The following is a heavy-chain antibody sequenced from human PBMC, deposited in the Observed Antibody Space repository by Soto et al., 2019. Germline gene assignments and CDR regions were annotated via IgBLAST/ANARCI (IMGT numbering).Heavy chain of an antibody. CDR2: ISYGGSNK. J-gene: IGHJ5*02. CDR3: ARTPVGYCSSTSCPYNWFDP. V-gene: IGHV3-30-3*01. CDR1: GFTFSSYA. D-gene: IGHD2-2*03. Sequence: SLRLSCAASGFTFSSYAMHWVRQAPGKGLEWVAVISYGGSNKYYADSVKGRFTISRDNSKNTLYLQMNSLRAEDTAVYYCARTPVGYCSSTSCPYNWFDPWGQGTLVTVSS.